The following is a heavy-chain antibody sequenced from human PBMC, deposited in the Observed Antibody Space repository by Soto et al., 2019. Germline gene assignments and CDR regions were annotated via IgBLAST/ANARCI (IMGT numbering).Heavy chain of an antibody. J-gene: IGHJ4*02. Sequence: QVQLQESGPGLVKPSGTLSLTCAVSGGSISSTNWWTWVRQSPGRGLEWIGEIYHSGTTNYSPSLKSRVNIAVDMSTNHFSLTLISMTAADAAVYYCAFPATADFDYWGKGILVTVSS. CDR3: AFPATADFDY. D-gene: IGHD6-13*01. CDR2: IYHSGTT. V-gene: IGHV4-4*02. CDR1: GGSISSTNW.